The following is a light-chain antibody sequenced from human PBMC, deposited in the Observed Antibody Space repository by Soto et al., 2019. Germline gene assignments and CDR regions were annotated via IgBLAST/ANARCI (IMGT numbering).Light chain of an antibody. V-gene: IGLV1-40*01. CDR3: QSYDSSLSGVV. CDR2: GNS. Sequence: QSVLTQPPSVSGDPGQRVTISCTGSFSNIGAGYDVHWYQQLPGTAPKLLIYGNSNRPSGVPDRFSGSKSGTSASLAITGLQAEDEADYYCQSYDSSLSGVVFGGGTKLTVL. J-gene: IGLJ2*01. CDR1: FSNIGAGYD.